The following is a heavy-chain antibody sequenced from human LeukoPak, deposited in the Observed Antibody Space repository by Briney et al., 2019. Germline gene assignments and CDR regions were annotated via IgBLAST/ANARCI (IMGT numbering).Heavy chain of an antibody. Sequence: PGGSLRLSCTVSGFTVSSNSMSWVRQAPGKGLEWVAFIRYDGSNKYYADSVKGRFTISRDNSKNTLYLQMNSLRAEDAAVYYCAKQIAAAGDYWGQGTLVTVSS. V-gene: IGHV3-30*02. CDR2: IRYDGSNK. J-gene: IGHJ4*02. CDR1: GFTVSSNS. CDR3: AKQIAAAGDY. D-gene: IGHD6-13*01.